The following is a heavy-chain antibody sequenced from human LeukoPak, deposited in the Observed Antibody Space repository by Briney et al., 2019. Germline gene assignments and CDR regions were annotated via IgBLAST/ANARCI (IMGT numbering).Heavy chain of an antibody. D-gene: IGHD6-19*01. Sequence: GGSLRLSCAAPGFTFSGFWMSWVRQAPGKGLQWVANIKKDGSEKYYVDSVKGRFTISRDNAKNSVYLQMNSLRAEDTAVYYCAGGSGWLIDYWGQGTLVTVSS. CDR2: IKKDGSEK. CDR1: GFTFSGFW. V-gene: IGHV3-7*04. CDR3: AGGSGWLIDY. J-gene: IGHJ4*02.